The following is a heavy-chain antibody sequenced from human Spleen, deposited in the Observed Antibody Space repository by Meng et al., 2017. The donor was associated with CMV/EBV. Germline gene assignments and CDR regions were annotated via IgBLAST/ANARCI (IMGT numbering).Heavy chain of an antibody. CDR2: ISYDGHNI. J-gene: IGHJ4*02. CDR3: ATYSRAPAALLAYFNY. D-gene: IGHD2-2*02. V-gene: IGHV3-30*09. CDR1: FSFHTYA. Sequence: FSFHTYAMHWVRRAPGTRPEWVAVISYDGHNIHYAPFVKGRFAVSSDNHKNILYLQMNGLRTEDTAVYYCATYSRAPAALLAYFNYWGMGTLVTVSS.